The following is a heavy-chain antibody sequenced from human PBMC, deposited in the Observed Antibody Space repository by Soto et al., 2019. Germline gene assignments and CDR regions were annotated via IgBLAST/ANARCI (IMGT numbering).Heavy chain of an antibody. CDR3: ASGHCNRGGCYEAYNGFDV. CDR2: IYSNDLT. D-gene: IGHD2-2*01. J-gene: IGHJ5*02. CDR1: GFTGSRNY. V-gene: IGHV3-53*03. Sequence: GGSLRLSCEASGFTGSRNYMTWVRQPPGKGLEWVSAIYSNDLTYYGDSVKDRFIISRDKSKSTLYLQMSSLRVEDTAMYYCASGHCNRGGCYEAYNGFDVWGRGTLVTVSS.